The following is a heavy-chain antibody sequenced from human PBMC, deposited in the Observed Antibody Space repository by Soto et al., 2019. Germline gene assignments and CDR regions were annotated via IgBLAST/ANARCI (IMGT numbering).Heavy chain of an antibody. Sequence: ASVKVSCKASGYTFTGYYMHWVRQAPGQGLEWMGWINPNSGGTNYAQRFQGWVTMTRDTSISTAYMELSRLRSDDTAVYYCARGPPPITFGGVIALDPWGQGTLVTVSS. CDR2: INPNSGGT. CDR3: ARGPPPITFGGVIALDP. J-gene: IGHJ5*02. D-gene: IGHD3-16*02. V-gene: IGHV1-2*04. CDR1: GYTFTGYY.